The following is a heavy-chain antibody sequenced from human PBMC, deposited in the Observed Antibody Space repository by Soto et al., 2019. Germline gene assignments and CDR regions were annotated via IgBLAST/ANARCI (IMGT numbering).Heavy chain of an antibody. CDR2: VITGNGQT. CDR1: GYTFTDYV. CDR3: WRDSVVAPGSYCDY. D-gene: IGHD2-15*01. J-gene: IGHJ4*02. V-gene: IGHV1-3*04. Sequence: ASVKVSCKASGYTFTDYVIQWVRQAPGQRPEWMGWVITGNGQTEYSQKFEGRLTIASDTSARTAYMELNSLQSEDTAVYYCWRDSVVAPGSYCDYWGQGTLVTVSS.